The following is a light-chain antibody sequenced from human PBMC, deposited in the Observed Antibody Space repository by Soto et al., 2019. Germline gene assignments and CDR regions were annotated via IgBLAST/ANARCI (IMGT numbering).Light chain of an antibody. CDR2: GAS. CDR3: QQYGSSPTYT. Sequence: EIVLTQSPGTLSLSPGERATLSCRASQSVSSSYLAWYQQKPGQAPRHLIYGASSRATGIPHRFSGSGSGTDFNLTISRLEPEDFAVYYCQQYGSSPTYTFGQGTKLVIK. CDR1: QSVSSSY. V-gene: IGKV3-20*01. J-gene: IGKJ2*01.